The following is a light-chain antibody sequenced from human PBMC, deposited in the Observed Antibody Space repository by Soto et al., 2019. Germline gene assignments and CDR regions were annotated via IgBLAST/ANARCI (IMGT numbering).Light chain of an antibody. CDR1: SSDVGGYKY. CDR3: SSFAGNTNYWV. Sequence: QSVLTQPPSASGFPGQSVTISCTGTSSDVGGYKYVSWYQQHPGEVPRLMIYEVNKRPSGVPDRFSGSKSGNTASLTVSGLQAEDEADYYCSSFAGNTNYWVFGGGTKLTVL. V-gene: IGLV2-8*01. J-gene: IGLJ3*02. CDR2: EVN.